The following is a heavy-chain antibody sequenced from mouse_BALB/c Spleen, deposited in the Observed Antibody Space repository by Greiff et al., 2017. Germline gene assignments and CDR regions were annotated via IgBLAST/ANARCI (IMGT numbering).Heavy chain of an antibody. CDR1: GYTFTSYW. Sequence: QVQLQQSGAELARPGASVKLSCKASGYTFTSYWMQWVKQRPGQGLEWIGAIYPGDGDTRYTQKFKGKATLTADKSSSTAYMQLSSLASEDSVVYYCAVRGYYGSSYGRDAMDYWGQGTSVTVSS. J-gene: IGHJ4*01. D-gene: IGHD1-1*01. CDR3: AVRGYYGSSYGRDAMDY. V-gene: IGHV1-87*01. CDR2: IYPGDGDT.